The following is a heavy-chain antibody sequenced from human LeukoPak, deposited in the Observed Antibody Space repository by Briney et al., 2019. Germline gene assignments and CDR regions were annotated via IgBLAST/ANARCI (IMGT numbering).Heavy chain of an antibody. CDR1: GYTFTGHY. Sequence: GASVKVSCKASGYTFTGHYLHWVRQAPGQGLEWMGRINPNSGGTNYAQKFQGRVTMTRDTSISTAYMELSRLRSDDTAVYYCAREEGAVGDWFDPWGQGTLVTVSS. CDR3: AREEGAVGDWFDP. V-gene: IGHV1-2*06. D-gene: IGHD1-26*01. CDR2: INPNSGGT. J-gene: IGHJ5*02.